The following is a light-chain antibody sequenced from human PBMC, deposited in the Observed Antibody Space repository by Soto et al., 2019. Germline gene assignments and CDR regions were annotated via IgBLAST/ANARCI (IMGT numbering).Light chain of an antibody. CDR1: QSVSSN. J-gene: IGKJ1*01. CDR2: GAS. CDR3: QQYNNWPRT. Sequence: EIVMTQSPATLSVPPGERATLSCRASQSVSSNLAWYQQKPGQAPRLLIYGASTRATGIPARFSGSGSGTEFTLTISSLQSEDFAASYCQQYNNWPRTFGQGTKV. V-gene: IGKV3-15*01.